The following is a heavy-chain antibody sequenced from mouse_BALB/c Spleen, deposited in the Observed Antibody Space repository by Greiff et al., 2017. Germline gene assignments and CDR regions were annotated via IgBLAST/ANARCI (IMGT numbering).Heavy chain of an antibody. J-gene: IGHJ1*01. CDR2: IDPSDSET. V-gene: IGHV1-69*02. Sequence: VQLQQPGAELVKPGAPVKLSCKASGYTFTSYWMNWVKQRPGRGLEWIGRIDPSDSETHYNQKFKDKATLTVDKSSSTAYIQLSSLTSEDSAVYYCAREGLGWYFDVWGAGTTVTVSS. CDR3: AREGLGWYFDV. CDR1: GYTFTSYW. D-gene: IGHD2-2*01.